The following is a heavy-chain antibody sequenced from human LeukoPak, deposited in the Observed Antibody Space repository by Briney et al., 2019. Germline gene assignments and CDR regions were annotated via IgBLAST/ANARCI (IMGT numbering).Heavy chain of an antibody. D-gene: IGHD2-15*01. V-gene: IGHV1-2*02. Sequence: ASVNVSCKASGYTFTGYYMHWVRQAPGQGLEWMGWINPNSGGTNYAQKFQGRVTMTRDTSISTAYMELSRLRSDDTVVYYCARDEGYCSGGSCYKANDYWGQGTLVTVSS. CDR1: GYTFTGYY. CDR3: ARDEGYCSGGSCYKANDY. CDR2: INPNSGGT. J-gene: IGHJ4*02.